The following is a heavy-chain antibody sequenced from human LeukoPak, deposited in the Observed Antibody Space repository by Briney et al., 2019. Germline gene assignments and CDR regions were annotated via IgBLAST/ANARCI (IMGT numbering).Heavy chain of an antibody. CDR1: GYTFTEYY. CDR2: INLNSGDT. J-gene: IGHJ5*02. CDR3: VRDIAPIGSWWFDP. Sequence: ASVKVSCKASGYTFTEYYMHCLRQAPGLVFEWMGSINLNSGDTYYSPEVRGRVTLIRDKSIKTAYMEMNSLKSDDTAVYYCVRDIAPIGSWWFDPWGQGTLIIVSS. V-gene: IGHV1-2*02. D-gene: IGHD2-15*01.